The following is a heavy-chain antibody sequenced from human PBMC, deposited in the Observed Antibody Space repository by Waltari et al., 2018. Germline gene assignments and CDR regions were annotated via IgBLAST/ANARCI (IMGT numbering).Heavy chain of an antibody. CDR1: GGSFSGYY. Sequence: QVQLQQWGAGLLKPSETLSLTCAVYGGSFSGYYWSWIRQPPGKGLEWIGEINHSGSTNYNPSLKSRVTRSVDTSKNQFSLKLSSVTAADTAVYYCARPGRQWLSGTRSFFDYWGQGTLVTVSS. CDR2: INHSGST. J-gene: IGHJ4*02. V-gene: IGHV4-34*01. CDR3: ARPGRQWLSGTRSFFDY. D-gene: IGHD6-19*01.